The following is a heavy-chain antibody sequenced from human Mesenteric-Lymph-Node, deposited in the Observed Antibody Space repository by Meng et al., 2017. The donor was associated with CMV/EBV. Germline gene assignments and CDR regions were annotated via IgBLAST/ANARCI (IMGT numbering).Heavy chain of an antibody. CDR1: GFTFSSYW. Sequence: GGSLRLSCAASGFTFSSYWMSWVRQAPGKGLEWVANIKQDGSEKYYVDSVKGRFTISRDNAKNSLYLQMNSLRAEDTAVYYCARDSLPPRRPFDYWGQGTLVTVSS. J-gene: IGHJ4*02. D-gene: IGHD5/OR15-5a*01. CDR2: IKQDGSEK. CDR3: ARDSLPPRRPFDY. V-gene: IGHV3-7*01.